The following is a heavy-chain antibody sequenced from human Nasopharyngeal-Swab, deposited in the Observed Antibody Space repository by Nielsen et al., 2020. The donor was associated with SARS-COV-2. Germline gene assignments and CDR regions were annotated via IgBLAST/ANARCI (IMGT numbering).Heavy chain of an antibody. Sequence: GGSLRLSCAASGFTFSIYSMNWVRQAPGKGLEWVSSISSSSSYIYYADSVKGRFTISRDNARNSLYLQMNSLRAEDTAVYYCARDKKHSSSSFFYYYYMDVWGKGTTVTVSS. D-gene: IGHD6-6*01. CDR2: ISSSSSYI. CDR1: GFTFSIYS. J-gene: IGHJ6*03. CDR3: ARDKKHSSSSFFYYYYMDV. V-gene: IGHV3-21*01.